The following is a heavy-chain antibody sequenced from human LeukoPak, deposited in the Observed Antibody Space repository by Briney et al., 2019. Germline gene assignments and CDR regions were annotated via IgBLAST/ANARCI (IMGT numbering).Heavy chain of an antibody. CDR3: ARGGGCSSTSCYADWFDP. V-gene: IGHV4-34*01. Sequence: SETLSLTCAVYGGSFSGYYWSWIRQPPGKGLEWIGEINHSGSTNYNPSLKSRVTISVDRSKNQFSLKLSSVTAADTAVYYCARGGGCSSTSCYADWFDPWGQGTLVTVSS. J-gene: IGHJ5*02. CDR2: INHSGST. D-gene: IGHD2-2*01. CDR1: GGSFSGYY.